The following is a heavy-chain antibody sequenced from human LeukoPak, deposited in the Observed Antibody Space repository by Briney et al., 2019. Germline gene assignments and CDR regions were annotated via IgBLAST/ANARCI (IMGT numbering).Heavy chain of an antibody. Sequence: SVNVSCKTSGGTFSSYAISWVRQAPGQGLEWVGRIIPVLGLTNYAQKVQGRDTITADKSTSTAYMELNNLRSVDTAVYYCARDGASSGPGWFDPWGQGTLVTVSS. J-gene: IGHJ5*02. CDR2: IIPVLGLT. D-gene: IGHD3-10*01. CDR1: GGTFSSYA. CDR3: ARDGASSGPGWFDP. V-gene: IGHV1-69*04.